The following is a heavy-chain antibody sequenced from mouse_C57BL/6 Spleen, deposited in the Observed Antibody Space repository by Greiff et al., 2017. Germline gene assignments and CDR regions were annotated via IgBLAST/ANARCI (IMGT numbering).Heavy chain of an antibody. CDR2: INYDGSST. J-gene: IGHJ2*01. V-gene: IGHV5-16*01. Sequence: EVHLVESEGGLVQPGRSMKLSCTASGFTFSDYYMAWVRQVPEKGLEWVANINYDGSSTYYLDSLKSRFIISRDNAKNILYLQMSSLKSEDTATYYCARDQRDYFDYWGQGTTLTVSS. CDR1: GFTFSDYY. CDR3: ARDQRDYFDY.